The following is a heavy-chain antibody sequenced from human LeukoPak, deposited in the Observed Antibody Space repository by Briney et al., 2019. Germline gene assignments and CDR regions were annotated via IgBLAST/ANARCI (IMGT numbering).Heavy chain of an antibody. CDR3: AREMGPLRTYYYYYMDV. Sequence: ASVKVSCKASGGTFNSYTISWVRQAPGQGLEWMGRIIPILGITNYAQKFQGRVTITADESTSTAYMELSSLRSEDTAVYYCAREMGPLRTYYYYYMDVWGKGTTVTVSS. D-gene: IGHD4-17*01. CDR1: GGTFNSYT. J-gene: IGHJ6*03. CDR2: IIPILGIT. V-gene: IGHV1-69*04.